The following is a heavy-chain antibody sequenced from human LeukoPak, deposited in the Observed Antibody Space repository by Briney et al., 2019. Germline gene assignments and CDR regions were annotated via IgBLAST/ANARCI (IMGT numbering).Heavy chain of an antibody. Sequence: GGSLSLSCAASGLTLSSYVMSWVRQAPGTERKGVSGISGSGGSTYDADTVKGPFTIDRHNSKNTLYLQMNSLRAEDTAVYYCAKDGSGRSVYNWFDSWGQGTLVTVSS. D-gene: IGHD6-19*01. CDR2: ISGSGGST. V-gene: IGHV3-23*01. CDR1: GLTLSSYV. J-gene: IGHJ5*01. CDR3: AKDGSGRSVYNWFDS.